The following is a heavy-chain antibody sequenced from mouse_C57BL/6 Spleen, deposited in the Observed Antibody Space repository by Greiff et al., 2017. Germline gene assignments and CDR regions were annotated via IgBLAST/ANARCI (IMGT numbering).Heavy chain of an antibody. CDR2: IYPGDGDT. D-gene: IGHD1-1*01. J-gene: IGHJ1*03. V-gene: IGHV1-82*01. CDR3: ARDYYGSSYVRYFDV. Sequence: VKLVESGPELVKPGASVKISCKASGYAFSSSWMNWVKQRPGKGLEWIGRIYPGDGDTNYNGKFKGKATLTADKSSSTAYMQLSSLTSEDSAVYFCARDYYGSSYVRYFDVWGTGTTVTVSS. CDR1: GYAFSSSW.